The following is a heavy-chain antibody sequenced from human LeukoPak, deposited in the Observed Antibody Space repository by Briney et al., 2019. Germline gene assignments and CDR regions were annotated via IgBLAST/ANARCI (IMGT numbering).Heavy chain of an antibody. CDR1: GGSISSYY. V-gene: IGHV4-59*01. CDR3: ASLNMAYSIDY. J-gene: IGHJ4*02. D-gene: IGHD2-15*01. Sequence: SETLSLTCTVSGGSISSYYWSWIRQPPGKGLEWIGYIYYSGSTNYNPSLKSRVTISVDTSKNQFSLKLSSVTAADTAVYYCASLNMAYSIDYWGQGTLVTVSS. CDR2: IYYSGST.